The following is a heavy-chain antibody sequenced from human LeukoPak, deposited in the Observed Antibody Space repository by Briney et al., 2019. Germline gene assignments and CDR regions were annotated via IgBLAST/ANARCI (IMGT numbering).Heavy chain of an antibody. CDR1: GFTFSSYW. Sequence: GGSLRLSCAASGFTFSSYWMHWVRQAPGKGLVWVSRINSDGSSTSYADSVKGRFTISRDNAKNTLYLQMNSLRAEDTAVYYCAREEDYGSGSFPFDYWGQGTLVTVS. D-gene: IGHD3-10*01. CDR2: INSDGSST. J-gene: IGHJ4*02. V-gene: IGHV3-74*01. CDR3: AREEDYGSGSFPFDY.